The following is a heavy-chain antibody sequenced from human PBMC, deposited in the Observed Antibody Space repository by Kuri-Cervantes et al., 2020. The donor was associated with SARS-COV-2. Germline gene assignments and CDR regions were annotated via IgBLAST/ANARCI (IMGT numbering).Heavy chain of an antibody. V-gene: IGHV4-59*01. CDR1: GGSISDYY. CDR3: ARDCSTADCKTFGYY. CDR2: IYYTGST. Sequence: SETLSLTCTVSGGSISDYYWSWIRQPPGKGLEWIGDIYYTGSTSYNPSLKSRVAISVDTSKNQFSLKLTPVTAADTAVYYCARDCSTADCKTFGYYWGRGTLVTVSS. J-gene: IGHJ4*02. D-gene: IGHD2-2*01.